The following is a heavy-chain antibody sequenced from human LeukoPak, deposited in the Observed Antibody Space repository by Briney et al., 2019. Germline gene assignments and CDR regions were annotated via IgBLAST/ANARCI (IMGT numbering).Heavy chain of an antibody. J-gene: IGHJ4*02. CDR1: GGSFSGYY. V-gene: IGHV4-34*01. D-gene: IGHD6-19*01. CDR3: ARHVLTVAGTIFDY. CDR2: INHSGST. Sequence: SETLSLTCAVYGGSFSGYYWSWIRQPPGKGLEWIGEINHSGSTNYNPSLKSRVTISVDTSKNQFSLKLSSATAADTAVYYCARHVLTVAGTIFDYWGQGTLVTVSS.